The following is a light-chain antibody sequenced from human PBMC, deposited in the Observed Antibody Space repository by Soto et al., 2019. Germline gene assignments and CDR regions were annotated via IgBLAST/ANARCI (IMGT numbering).Light chain of an antibody. J-gene: IGKJ5*01. CDR2: DAS. Sequence: EIVLTQSPATLSLSPGERATLSCRASQTVSSYLLWYQQKPGQAPRLLIYDASNRATGIPARFSGSGSGTDFTLTISSLDPEDFAVYYCQQRRNWPPITFGQGTRLEIK. V-gene: IGKV3-11*01. CDR1: QTVSSY. CDR3: QQRRNWPPIT.